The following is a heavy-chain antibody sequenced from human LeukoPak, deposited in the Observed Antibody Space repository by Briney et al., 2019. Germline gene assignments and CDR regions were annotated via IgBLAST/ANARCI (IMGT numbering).Heavy chain of an antibody. V-gene: IGHV1-46*01. CDR3: AAQGIGTTFDMDV. CDR1: GYTFTSYY. J-gene: IGHJ6*02. CDR2: INPSGGST. D-gene: IGHD1-7*01. Sequence: ASVKVSCKASGYTFTSYYMHWVRQAPGQGLEWMGIINPSGGSTSYAQKFQGRVTMTRDTSTSTVYMELSSLGSEGTAVYYCAAQGIGTTFDMDVWGQGTTVTVSS.